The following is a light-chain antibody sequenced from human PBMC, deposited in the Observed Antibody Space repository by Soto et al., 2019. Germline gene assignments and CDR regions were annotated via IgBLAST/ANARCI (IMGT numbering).Light chain of an antibody. CDR2: DAS. CDR3: QQRSNRIT. V-gene: IGKV3-11*01. J-gene: IGKJ5*01. Sequence: EIVLTQSPATLSLSPGERATLSCRASQSVSSYLAWYQQKPGQAPRLLIYDASNRATGIPARFSGSGSGTDFTLTISSLEPGDFALYYCQQRSNRITFGQGTRLEIK. CDR1: QSVSSY.